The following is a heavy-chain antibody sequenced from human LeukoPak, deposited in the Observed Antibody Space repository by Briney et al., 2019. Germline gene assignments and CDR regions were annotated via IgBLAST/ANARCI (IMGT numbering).Heavy chain of an antibody. CDR3: GSLYRSAWSVDY. V-gene: IGHV4-34*01. CDR2: FYYSGST. Sequence: KPSETLSLTCAVHGGSFNGYYWGWIRQPPGKGLEWIGTFYYSGSTYYNPSLKSRVTISVDTSKNQFSRRLTSVTATDTAVYYCGSLYRSAWSVDYWGQGTLVTVSS. CDR1: GGSFNGYY. D-gene: IGHD6-19*01. J-gene: IGHJ4*02.